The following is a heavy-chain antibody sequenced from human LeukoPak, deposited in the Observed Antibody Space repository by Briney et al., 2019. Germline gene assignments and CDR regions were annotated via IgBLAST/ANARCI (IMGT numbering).Heavy chain of an antibody. J-gene: IGHJ4*02. Sequence: ASVKVSCKASGYTFTGYYMHWVRQAPGQGLEWMGWINPNSGGTNYAQKFQGRVTMTRDTSISTAYMELSRLRSGDTAVYYCARDWEVDTAMVIGYWGQGTLVTVSS. CDR1: GYTFTGYY. V-gene: IGHV1-2*02. CDR3: ARDWEVDTAMVIGY. D-gene: IGHD5-18*01. CDR2: INPNSGGT.